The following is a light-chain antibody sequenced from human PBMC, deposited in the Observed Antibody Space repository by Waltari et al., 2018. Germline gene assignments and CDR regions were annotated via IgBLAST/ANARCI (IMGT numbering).Light chain of an antibody. CDR3: SSYATGSTYVV. CDR1: SSDVGSYNR. CDR2: EVS. J-gene: IGLJ2*01. V-gene: IGLV2-18*02. Sequence: QSALTQPPSVSGSPGQSVTISCTGTSSDVGSYNRVSWYQQPPGTAPKVMIYEVSNRPSGVPDRFSGSKSGNPAALTISGLQAEDEADYYCSSYATGSTYVVFGGGTKLTVL.